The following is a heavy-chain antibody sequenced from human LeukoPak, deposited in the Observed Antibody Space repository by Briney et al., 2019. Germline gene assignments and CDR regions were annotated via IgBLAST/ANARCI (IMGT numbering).Heavy chain of an antibody. CDR1: GYTFTRYG. D-gene: IGHD4-11*01. CDR2: ISAYNGKT. CDR3: VLYQSSYNNNEGPFDI. J-gene: IGHJ3*02. V-gene: IGHV1-18*01. Sequence: ASVKVSCKASGYTFTRYGISWVRQAPGQGLEWMGWISAYNGKTNYAQKLQGRVTMTTDTFTSTVYMELRSLRSDDTAVYYCVLYQSSYNNNEGPFDIWGQGTMVTVSS.